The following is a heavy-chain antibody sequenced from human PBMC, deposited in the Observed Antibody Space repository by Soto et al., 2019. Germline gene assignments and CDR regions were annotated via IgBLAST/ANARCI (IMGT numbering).Heavy chain of an antibody. J-gene: IGHJ4*02. CDR2: ISYDGSNK. Sequence: GGSLRLSCAASGFTFSSYAMHWVRQAPGKGLEWVAVISYDGSNKYYADSVKGRFTISRDNSKNTLYLQMNSLRAEDTAVYYCARDHITIFGVVTTIFDYWGQGTLVTVSS. CDR3: ARDHITIFGVVTTIFDY. CDR1: GFTFSSYA. V-gene: IGHV3-30-3*01. D-gene: IGHD3-3*01.